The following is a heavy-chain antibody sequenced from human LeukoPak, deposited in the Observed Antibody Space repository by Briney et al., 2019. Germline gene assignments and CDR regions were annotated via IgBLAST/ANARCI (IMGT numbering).Heavy chain of an antibody. D-gene: IGHD3-9*01. CDR3: ARGGQFSYYDILTGYSSRDAFDI. V-gene: IGHV3-74*01. CDR1: GFTFSSYW. Sequence: GGSLRLSCAASGFTFSSYWMHWVRQAPGKGLVWVSRINSDGSSTSYADSVKGRFTISRDNAKNTLYLQMNSLRAEDTAVYYCARGGQFSYYDILTGYSSRDAFDIWGQGTMVTVSS. CDR2: INSDGSST. J-gene: IGHJ3*02.